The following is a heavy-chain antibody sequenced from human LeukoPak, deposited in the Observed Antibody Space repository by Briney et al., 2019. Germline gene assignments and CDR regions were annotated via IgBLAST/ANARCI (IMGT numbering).Heavy chain of an antibody. CDR1: GGSISSYY. Sequence: PSETLSLTCTVSGGSISSYYWSWIRQPAGKGLEWIGRVYTSGSPNYNPSLKSRVTMSVDTSKNQFSLKLSSVTAADTAVYYCARLAWASYSSSPTQWFDPWGQGTLVTVSS. CDR3: ARLAWASYSSSPTQWFDP. CDR2: VYTSGSP. J-gene: IGHJ5*02. D-gene: IGHD6-13*01. V-gene: IGHV4-4*07.